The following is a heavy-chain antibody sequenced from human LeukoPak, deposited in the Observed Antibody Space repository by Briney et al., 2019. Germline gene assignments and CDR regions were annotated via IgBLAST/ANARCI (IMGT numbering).Heavy chain of an antibody. J-gene: IGHJ1*01. CDR1: GYTFTGYN. CDR3: VGGSGPEKGPRH. D-gene: IGHD3-10*01. CDR2: IIPNSGGT. Sequence: GASVKVSCKASGYTFTGYNMHWVRQAPGQGLEWMGWIIPNSGGTKYAQRFQGSVTMTRDTSITTAYLDLSSLRSDDTAVYYCVGGSGPEKGPRHWGLGTLVTVSS. V-gene: IGHV1-2*02.